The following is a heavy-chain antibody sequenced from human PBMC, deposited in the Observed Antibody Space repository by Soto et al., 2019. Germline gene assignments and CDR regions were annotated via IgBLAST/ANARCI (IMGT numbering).Heavy chain of an antibody. J-gene: IGHJ4*02. D-gene: IGHD5-18*01. CDR2: ISGSGGST. CDR1: GFTFSSYA. Sequence: PGGSLKLSCAAYGFTFSSYAMSWVRQAPWKGLEWVSAISGSGGSTYYADSVKGRFTISRDNSKNTLYLQMNSLRAEDSAVYYCAKDDGQLWPPFDYWGQGTLVTVS. CDR3: AKDDGQLWPPFDY. V-gene: IGHV3-23*01.